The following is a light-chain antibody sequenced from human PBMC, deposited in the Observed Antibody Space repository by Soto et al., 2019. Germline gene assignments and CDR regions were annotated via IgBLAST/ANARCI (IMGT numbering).Light chain of an antibody. Sequence: EIVLTQSPATLSLSPGERATLSCRASQSVGRYVAWYQKKXXXXXXXXXXXAXXRXDGIQHRFSGSGFGTDFTLTISKVEPEDFAVYYCQQYGTPRSVTFGQGTRLEIK. V-gene: IGKV3-11*01. J-gene: IGKJ5*01. CDR2: XAX. CDR3: QQYGTPRSVT. CDR1: QSVGRY.